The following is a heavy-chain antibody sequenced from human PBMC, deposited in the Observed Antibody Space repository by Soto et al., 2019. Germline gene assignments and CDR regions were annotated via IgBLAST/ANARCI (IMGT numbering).Heavy chain of an antibody. CDR3: ARVSSLLWFGKDFDY. CDR1: GFTFSSYW. CDR2: INSDGSST. V-gene: IGHV3-74*01. J-gene: IGHJ4*02. D-gene: IGHD3-10*01. Sequence: EVQLVESGGGLVQPGGSLRLSCAASGFTFSSYWMHWVRQAPGKGRVWVSRINSDGSSTSYADSVKGRFTISRDNAKNTLYLQMNSLRAEDTAVYYCARVSSLLWFGKDFDYWGQGTLVTVSS.